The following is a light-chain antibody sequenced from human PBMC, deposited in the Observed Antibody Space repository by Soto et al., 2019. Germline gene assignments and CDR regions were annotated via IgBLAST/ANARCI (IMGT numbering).Light chain of an antibody. V-gene: IGKV3-20*01. CDR3: QQYRDLPQT. CDR2: NSS. Sequence: EIVLTQSPGTLSLSPGERATLSCRASQSVRSNYLAWYQQKRGQAPRLLIYNSSTRATGIPDRFSGSGSGTDFTLTISRLEPEDFALYYCQQYRDLPQTFGQGTQVEIK. J-gene: IGKJ1*01. CDR1: QSVRSNY.